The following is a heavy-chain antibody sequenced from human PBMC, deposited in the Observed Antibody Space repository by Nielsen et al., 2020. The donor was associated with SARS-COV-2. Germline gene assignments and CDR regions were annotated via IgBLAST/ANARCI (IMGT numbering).Heavy chain of an antibody. CDR1: GFTFSNAW. D-gene: IGHD4-17*01. CDR2: IKSKTDGGTT. Sequence: GESLKISCAASGFTFSNAWMSWVRQAPGTGLEWVGRIKSKTDGGTTDYAAPVKGRFTISRDDSKNTLYLQMNSLRAEDTAVYYCAREHYADSAGSYMYGMDVWGQGTTVTVSS. J-gene: IGHJ6*02. V-gene: IGHV3-15*01. CDR3: AREHYADSAGSYMYGMDV.